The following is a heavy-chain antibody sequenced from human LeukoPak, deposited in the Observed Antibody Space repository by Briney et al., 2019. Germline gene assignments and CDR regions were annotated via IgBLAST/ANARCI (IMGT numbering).Heavy chain of an antibody. D-gene: IGHD3-10*01. Sequence: RGSLRLSCAASGFTFSNYGMNWVRQAPGKGLEWVSFTDTSGRYVYYGGSVKGRFTISRDNAKNLLFLQMNGLRAEDTALYYCARGRSITLLRGVAMSDGFDIWGQGAMVAVSS. CDR2: TDTSGRYV. V-gene: IGHV3-21*06. CDR1: GFTFSNYG. J-gene: IGHJ3*02. CDR3: ARGRSITLLRGVAMSDGFDI.